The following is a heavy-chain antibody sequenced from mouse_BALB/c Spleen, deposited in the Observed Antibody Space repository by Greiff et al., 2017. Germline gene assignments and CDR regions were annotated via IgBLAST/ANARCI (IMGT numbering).Heavy chain of an antibody. CDR1: GYTFTSYV. Sequence: VQLQQSGPELVKPGASVKMSCKASGYTFTSYVMHWVKQKPGQGLEWIGYINPYNDGTKYNEKFKGKATLTSDKSSSTAYMELSSLTSEDSAVYDCARWGEYDGGGGYAMDYWGQGTSVTVSS. D-gene: IGHD2-14*01. J-gene: IGHJ4*01. CDR2: INPYNDGT. V-gene: IGHV1-14*01. CDR3: ARWGEYDGGGGYAMDY.